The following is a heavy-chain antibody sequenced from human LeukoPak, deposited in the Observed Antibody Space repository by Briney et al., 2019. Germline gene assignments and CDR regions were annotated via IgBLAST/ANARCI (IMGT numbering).Heavy chain of an antibody. CDR2: ISYDGSKK. J-gene: IGHJ4*02. CDR1: GFTFSSYG. Sequence: GWSLRLSRAASGFTFSSYGMHWVRQAPGKGLEWVAVISYDGSKKYYADSVKGRFTISRDNSKNTLYLQMNSLRAEDTAVYYCAGDSSGYPADYWGQGTLVTVSS. CDR3: AGDSSGYPADY. D-gene: IGHD3-22*01. V-gene: IGHV3-30*03.